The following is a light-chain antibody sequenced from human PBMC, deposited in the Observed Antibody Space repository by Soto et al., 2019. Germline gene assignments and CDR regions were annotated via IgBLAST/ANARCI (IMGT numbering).Light chain of an antibody. CDR2: DAS. J-gene: IGKJ4*01. Sequence: EIVLTQSTATLSPSPAERXNLXWRASQSISTYLAWYQQKPGQAPRLLIYDASYRATGIPARFSGSGPGTDFTLTISSLEPEDFAVYYCQQRSSCPLTFGGGTKVDIK. CDR3: QQRSSCPLT. V-gene: IGKV3D-11*02. CDR1: QSISTY.